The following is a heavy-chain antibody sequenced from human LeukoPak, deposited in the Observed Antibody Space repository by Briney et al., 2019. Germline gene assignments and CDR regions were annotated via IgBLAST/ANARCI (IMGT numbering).Heavy chain of an antibody. J-gene: IGHJ4*02. CDR3: ARDLSIGTTVLDY. Sequence: GGSLRLSCAASGFTFSTYWMNWVRQAPGKGLEWVATIKEDGSEKFYVDSVKGRFTISRDNAKNSLYLQMNSLRPEDTAVYYCARDLSIGTTVLDYWGQGTLVTVSS. CDR2: IKEDGSEK. D-gene: IGHD4-11*01. CDR1: GFTFSTYW. V-gene: IGHV3-7*01.